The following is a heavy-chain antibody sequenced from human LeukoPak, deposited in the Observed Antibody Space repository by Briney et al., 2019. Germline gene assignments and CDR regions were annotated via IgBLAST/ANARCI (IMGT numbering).Heavy chain of an antibody. CDR3: AYAFDY. CDR1: GFTFSSYP. J-gene: IGHJ4*02. Sequence: PGGSLRLSCAASGFTFSSYPMTWVRQAPGKGLEWVSLIGGSGGSTYYANSVKGRFTISRDDSKNTLYLQMNSLRADDTAIYHCAYAFDYWGQGTLVIVSS. CDR2: IGGSGGST. D-gene: IGHD2-2*01. V-gene: IGHV3-23*01.